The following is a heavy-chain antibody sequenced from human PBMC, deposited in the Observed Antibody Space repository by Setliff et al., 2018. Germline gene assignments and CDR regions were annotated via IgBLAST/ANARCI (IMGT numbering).Heavy chain of an antibody. CDR1: GFIFKNHA. J-gene: IGHJ4*02. CDR3: ARRHIGVIIGYYFDY. D-gene: IGHD3-3*01. Sequence: GGSLRLSCEASGFIFKNHALTWVRQAPGKGLEWVANIMQDGGAQYYLDSVKGRFTVSRDNSNNTLYLHMSSLRAEDTAVYYCARRHIGVIIGYYFDYWGQGTLVTVSS. CDR2: IMQDGGAQ. V-gene: IGHV3-7*03.